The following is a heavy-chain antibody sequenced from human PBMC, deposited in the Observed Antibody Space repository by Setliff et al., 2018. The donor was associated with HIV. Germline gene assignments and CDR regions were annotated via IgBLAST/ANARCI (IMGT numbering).Heavy chain of an antibody. V-gene: IGHV4-39*01. J-gene: IGHJ4*02. Sequence: SQTLSLTCTVSGGSISSTNYFWGWIRQPPGKGLEWIGTIYYHGSTYYNPSLKSRVTISIDTSKNQFSLQLTSVTAADTAVYYCVNPSGAMGDFDSWGQGTLVTVSS. CDR1: GGSISSTNYF. CDR2: IYYHGST. D-gene: IGHD3-16*01. CDR3: VNPSGAMGDFDS.